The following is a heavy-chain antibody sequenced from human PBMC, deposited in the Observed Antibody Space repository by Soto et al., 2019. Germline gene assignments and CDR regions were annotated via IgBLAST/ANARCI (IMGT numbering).Heavy chain of an antibody. V-gene: IGHV4-30-4*01. Sequence: QVQLQESGPGLVKPSQTLSLTCTVSGGSISTVDYWWSWIRQSPDMGLEWIGHIYDGGRTYNNPSIEGRVTKSVDTSKSQLSLTLGSVSAADTAVYYCARGPSGDKVDPWGQGTLVTVSS. CDR2: IYDGGRT. CDR3: ARGPSGDKVDP. J-gene: IGHJ5*02. D-gene: IGHD7-27*01. CDR1: GGSISTVDYW.